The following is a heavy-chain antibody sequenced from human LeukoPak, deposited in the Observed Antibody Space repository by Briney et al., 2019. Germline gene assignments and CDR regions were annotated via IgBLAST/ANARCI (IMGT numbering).Heavy chain of an antibody. CDR1: GGTFSSYA. Sequence: SVKVSCKASGGTFSSYAIGWVRQAPGQGLEWMGRIIPIFGTANYAQKFQGRVTITTDESTSTAYMELSSLRSEDTAVYYCARELGGNGFQHWGQGTLVTVSS. CDR3: ARELGGNGFQH. CDR2: IIPIFGTA. J-gene: IGHJ1*01. V-gene: IGHV1-69*05. D-gene: IGHD4-23*01.